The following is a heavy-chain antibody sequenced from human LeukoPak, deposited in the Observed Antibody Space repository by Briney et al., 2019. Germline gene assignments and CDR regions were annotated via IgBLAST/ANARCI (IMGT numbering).Heavy chain of an antibody. CDR1: GFTFSSYS. J-gene: IGHJ4*02. V-gene: IGHV3-21*01. D-gene: IGHD4-17*01. Sequence: MSGGSLRLSCAASGFTFSSYSMNWVRQAPGKGLEWVSSISSSSSYIYYADSVKGRFTIPRDNAKNSLYLQMNSLRAEDTAVYYCARDDYGAPDYWGQGTLVTVSS. CDR3: ARDDYGAPDY. CDR2: ISSSSSYI.